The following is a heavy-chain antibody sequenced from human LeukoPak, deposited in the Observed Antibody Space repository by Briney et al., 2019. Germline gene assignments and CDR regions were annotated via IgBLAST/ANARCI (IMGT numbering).Heavy chain of an antibody. D-gene: IGHD2-15*01. Sequence: GASLRLSCAASGFTFSSYAMSWVRQAPGKGLEWVSAISGSGGSTHYADSVKGRFTISRDNSKNTLYLQMNSLRAEDTAVYYCAKRGCSGGSCYSPDPEYWGQGTLVTVSS. J-gene: IGHJ4*02. CDR3: AKRGCSGGSCYSPDPEY. CDR2: ISGSGGST. V-gene: IGHV3-23*01. CDR1: GFTFSSYA.